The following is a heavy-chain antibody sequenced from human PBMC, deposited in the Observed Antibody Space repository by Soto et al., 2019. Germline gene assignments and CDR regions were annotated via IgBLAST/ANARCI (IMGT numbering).Heavy chain of an antibody. V-gene: IGHV1-18*04. D-gene: IGHD5-12*01. CDR1: GYTFTTFG. CDR2: ISTSTGNT. Sequence: QVQLVQSGGEVKKPGASVKVSCKASGYTFTTFGITWVRQAPGQGLEWMGWISTSTGNTNYAQKLQDRVTLATDTSTRAAYLELSSLTSDDTAVDYCARSPRVIVAAKGTLDYWGQGALFTVAS. J-gene: IGHJ4*02. CDR3: ARSPRVIVAAKGTLDY.